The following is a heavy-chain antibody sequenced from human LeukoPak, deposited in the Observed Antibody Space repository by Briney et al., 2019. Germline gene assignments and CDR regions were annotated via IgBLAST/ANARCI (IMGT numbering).Heavy chain of an antibody. D-gene: IGHD3-22*01. CDR1: GYTFSRHG. CDR3: AKDIHPGLDSRASCCFDY. V-gene: IGHV1-18*01. J-gene: IGHJ4*02. CDR2: VSGYNGNT. Sequence: ASVKVSCKTSGYTFSRHGITWVRQAPGQGLEWMGWVSGYNGNTNYAQNVQGRVTMTTDTSTNTAYMELRSLRSDDTAVYYCAKDIHPGLDSRASCCFDYWGQGTPFTVSS.